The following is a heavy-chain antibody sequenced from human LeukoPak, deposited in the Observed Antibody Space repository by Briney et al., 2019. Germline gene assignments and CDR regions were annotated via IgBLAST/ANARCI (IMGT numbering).Heavy chain of an antibody. CDR1: GGPISSNIYY. D-gene: IGHD2-15*01. CDR3: ARLGYCSGGSCHHDY. V-gene: IGHV4-39*01. J-gene: IGHJ4*02. CDR2: IYFSGST. Sequence: SETLSLTCTVSGGPISSNIYYWAWIRQPPGQGLEWIGTIYFSGSTYYNPSLKSRVTISVDTSKNQFSLKLNSVTAADTAVYYCARLGYCSGGSCHHDYWGQGTLVTVSS.